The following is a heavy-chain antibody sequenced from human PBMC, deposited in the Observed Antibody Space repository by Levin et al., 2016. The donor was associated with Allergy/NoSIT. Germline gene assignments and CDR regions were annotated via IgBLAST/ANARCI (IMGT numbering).Heavy chain of an antibody. Sequence: SETLSLTCAVSGGSISSSNWWSWVRQPPGKGLEWIGEIYHSGSTNYNPSLKSRVTISVDKSKNQFSLKLSSVTAADTAVYYCARVEYYDSSGYYHGGSDYWGQGTLVTVSS. CDR3: ARVEYYDSSGYYHGGSDY. J-gene: IGHJ4*02. CDR2: IYHSGST. V-gene: IGHV4-4*02. D-gene: IGHD3-22*01. CDR1: GGSISSSNW.